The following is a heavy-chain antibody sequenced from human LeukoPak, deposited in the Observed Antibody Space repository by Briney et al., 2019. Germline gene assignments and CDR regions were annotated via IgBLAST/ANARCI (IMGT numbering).Heavy chain of an antibody. V-gene: IGHV4-59*01. J-gene: IGHJ5*02. CDR2: IYYSGST. D-gene: IGHD2-2*01. Sequence: SETLSLTCTVSGGSISSYYWSWIRQPPGKGLEWIGYIYYSGSTNYNPSLKSRVTILVDTSKNQFSLKLSSVTAADTAVYYCARDRCGSTSCYARWFDPWGQGTLVTVSS. CDR3: ARDRCGSTSCYARWFDP. CDR1: GGSISSYY.